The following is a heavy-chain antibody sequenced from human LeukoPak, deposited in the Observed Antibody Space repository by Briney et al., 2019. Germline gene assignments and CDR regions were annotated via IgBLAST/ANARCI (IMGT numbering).Heavy chain of an antibody. CDR3: ARDLGTYYDIAGWFDP. J-gene: IGHJ5*02. CDR2: ISSSGSTI. Sequence: GGSLRLSCAASGFTFSDYYMSWIRQAPGKGLEWVSYISSSGSTIYYADSVKGRFTISRDNAKNSLYLQMNSLRAEDTAVYYCARDLGTYYDIAGWFDPWGQGTLVTVSS. CDR1: GFTFSDYY. V-gene: IGHV3-11*01. D-gene: IGHD3-9*01.